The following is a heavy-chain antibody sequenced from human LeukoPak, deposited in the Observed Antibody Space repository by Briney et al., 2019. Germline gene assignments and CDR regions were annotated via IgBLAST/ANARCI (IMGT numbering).Heavy chain of an antibody. Sequence: SETLSLTCTVSGGSISSSSYYWGWIRQPPGKGLEWIGSIYYSGSSYYNPSLKSRVTISVDTSKNQFSLKLSSVTAADTAVYYCARGRSGSYRYFDYWGQGTLVTVSS. CDR1: GGSISSSSYY. V-gene: IGHV4-39*07. CDR2: IYYSGSS. D-gene: IGHD3-10*01. J-gene: IGHJ4*02. CDR3: ARGRSGSYRYFDY.